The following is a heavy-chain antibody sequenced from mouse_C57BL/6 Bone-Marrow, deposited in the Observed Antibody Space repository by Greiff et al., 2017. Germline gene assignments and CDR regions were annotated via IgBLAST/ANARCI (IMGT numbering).Heavy chain of an antibody. Sequence: VQLQQPGAELVRPGTSVKLSCKASGYTFTSYWMPWVKQRPGQGLEWIGVIDPSDSYTNYKQKFKGKATLTVDTSSSTAYMQLRSRTSEDSAVYYYARDGSSYAFDYWGQGTTLTVSS. V-gene: IGHV1-59*01. D-gene: IGHD1-1*01. CDR2: IDPSDSYT. CDR1: GYTFTSYW. J-gene: IGHJ2*01. CDR3: ARDGSSYAFDY.